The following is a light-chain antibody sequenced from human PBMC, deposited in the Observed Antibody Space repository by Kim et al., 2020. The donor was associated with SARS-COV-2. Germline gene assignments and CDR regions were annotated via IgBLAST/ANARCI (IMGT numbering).Light chain of an antibody. Sequence: KTVTVSSPRSSGSIASNYVQWYQQRPGSAPTTVISEDNQRPSGVPARFSGSIDSSSNSASLPISGLKTEDEADYYCQSYDSSNHWVFGGGTQLTVL. CDR3: QSYDSSNHWV. CDR2: EDN. CDR1: SGSIASNY. V-gene: IGLV6-57*03. J-gene: IGLJ3*02.